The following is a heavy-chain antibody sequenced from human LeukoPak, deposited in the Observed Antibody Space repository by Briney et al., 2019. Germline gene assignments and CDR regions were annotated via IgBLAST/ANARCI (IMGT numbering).Heavy chain of an antibody. Sequence: SETLSLTCTVSGGSISSSGYYWSWIRQPPGKGLEWIGEINHSGSTNYNPSLKSRVTISVDTSKNQFSLKLSSVTAADAAVYYCARGALQDIVVVVAATRDWFDPWGQGTLVTVSS. CDR2: INHSGST. V-gene: IGHV4-39*07. J-gene: IGHJ5*02. CDR1: GGSISSSGYY. CDR3: ARGALQDIVVVVAATRDWFDP. D-gene: IGHD2-15*01.